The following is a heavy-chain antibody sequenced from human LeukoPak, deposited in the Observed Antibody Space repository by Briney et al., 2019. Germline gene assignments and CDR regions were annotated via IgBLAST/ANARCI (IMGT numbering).Heavy chain of an antibody. J-gene: IGHJ4*02. CDR3: ARLRSWPMSSGPNDY. D-gene: IGHD3-22*01. CDR2: IYHSGST. Sequence: SETLSLTCTVSGGSISSGGYYGSWIRQPPGKGLEWIGYIYHSGSTYYNPSLKSRVTISVDRSKNQFSLKLSSVTAADTAVYYCARLRSWPMSSGPNDYWGQGTLVTVSS. V-gene: IGHV4-30-2*01. CDR1: GGSISSGGYY.